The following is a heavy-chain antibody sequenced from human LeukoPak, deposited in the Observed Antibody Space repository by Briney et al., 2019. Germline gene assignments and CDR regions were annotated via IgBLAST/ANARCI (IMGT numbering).Heavy chain of an antibody. CDR3: ARLENWAFDY. Sequence: SQTLSLTCAISGDSVSSNSAAWNWIRQSPSGGLDWLGRTYYRSKWSTDYAVSVKSRITISPDTSKNQFSLQLNAVTPEDAAVYYCARLENWAFDYWGQGALITVSS. V-gene: IGHV6-1*01. CDR1: GDSVSSNSAA. D-gene: IGHD3-3*01. CDR2: TYYRSKWST. J-gene: IGHJ4*02.